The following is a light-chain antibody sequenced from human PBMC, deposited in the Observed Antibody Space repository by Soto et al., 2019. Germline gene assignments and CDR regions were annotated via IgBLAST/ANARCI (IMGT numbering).Light chain of an antibody. CDR2: AAS. Sequence: DIQRTKSTYPQSAVVGNSVNITCRASQGISNYLAWYQQKPGKVPKLLIYAASTLQSGVPSRFSGSGSGTDDTRTICRLPSEAVPLYYCHQRQSWPRTFGQGTKVDIK. J-gene: IGKJ1*01. CDR1: QGISNY. CDR3: HQRQSWPRT. V-gene: IGKV1-27*01.